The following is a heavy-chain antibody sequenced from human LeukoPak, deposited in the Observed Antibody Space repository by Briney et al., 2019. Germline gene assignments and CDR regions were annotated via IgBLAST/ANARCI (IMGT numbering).Heavy chain of an antibody. CDR1: GASFNSDDQY. J-gene: IGHJ6*02. CDR2: ISNSGIT. Sequence: SQTLSLTCTVSGASFNSDDQYWNWIRQSPGKGLEWIGYISNSGITTYNPSLKSRVTISVDSSKSQFSLKLNSVTAADTAVYYCAREDPQTKVPEGMDVWGQGTTVTVSS. V-gene: IGHV4-61*08. D-gene: IGHD4/OR15-4a*01. CDR3: AREDPQTKVPEGMDV.